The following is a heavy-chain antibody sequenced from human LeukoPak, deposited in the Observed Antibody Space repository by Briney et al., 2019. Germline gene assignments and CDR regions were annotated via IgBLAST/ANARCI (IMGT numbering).Heavy chain of an antibody. J-gene: IGHJ3*02. CDR1: GFTFSSYD. D-gene: IGHD3-10*01. Sequence: GGSLRLSCAASGFTFSSYDMHWVRQATGKGLEWVSAIGTAGDTYYPGSVKGRFTISREIAKNSLYLQMNSLRAGDTAVYYCARVNGSGSFAFDIWGQGTMVTVSS. V-gene: IGHV3-13*01. CDR2: IGTAGDT. CDR3: ARVNGSGSFAFDI.